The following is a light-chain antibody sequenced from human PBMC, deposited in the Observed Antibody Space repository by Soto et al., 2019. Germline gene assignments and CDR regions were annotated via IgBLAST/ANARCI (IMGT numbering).Light chain of an antibody. V-gene: IGKV3-15*01. CDR1: QSISSD. Sequence: EIVLTQSPATLSVSPGKRATLSFSASQSISSDLAWYQQRPGQAPRLLIYGASTRATGIPARFSGSRSGTEFTLTISSLQSEDFAVYYCQQYSSWPPLTFGGGTKVDIK. CDR2: GAS. CDR3: QQYSSWPPLT. J-gene: IGKJ4*01.